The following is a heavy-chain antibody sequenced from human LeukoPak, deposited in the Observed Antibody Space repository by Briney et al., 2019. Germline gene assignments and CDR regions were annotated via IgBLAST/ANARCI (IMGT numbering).Heavy chain of an antibody. J-gene: IGHJ4*02. Sequence: ASVKVSCKASGYTFSSYGIGWVRQAPGQGLEWMGWISTYNGNTNTAQNLQGRVTMKTDTSTSTAYMELRSLTSDDTAVYYCARDRAVSGSQNYWGQGTLVTVSS. CDR2: ISTYNGNT. CDR1: GYTFSSYG. D-gene: IGHD1-26*01. CDR3: ARDRAVSGSQNY. V-gene: IGHV1-18*01.